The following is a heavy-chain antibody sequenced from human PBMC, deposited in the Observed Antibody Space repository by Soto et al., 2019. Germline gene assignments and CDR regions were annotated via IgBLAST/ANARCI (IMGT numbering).Heavy chain of an antibody. D-gene: IGHD2-8*01. J-gene: IGHJ6*02. Sequence: ASVKVSCKASGYTFTSYYMHWVRQAPGQGLEWMGIINPSGGSTSYAQKFQGRVTMTRNTSISTAYMELSSLRSEDTAVYYCARGRVLMVYAPDDYYGMDVWGQGTTVTVSS. CDR3: ARGRVLMVYAPDDYYGMDV. CDR1: GYTFTSYY. V-gene: IGHV1-46*01. CDR2: INPSGGST.